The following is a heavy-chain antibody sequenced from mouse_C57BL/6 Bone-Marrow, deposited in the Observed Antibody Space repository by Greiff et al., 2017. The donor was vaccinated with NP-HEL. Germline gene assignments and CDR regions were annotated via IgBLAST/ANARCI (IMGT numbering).Heavy chain of an antibody. Sequence: QVQLQQSGAELARPGASVKLSCKASGYTFTSYGISWVKQRTGQGLEWIGEIYPRSGYTYYNEKFKGKATLTADKSSSTAYMELRSLTSEDSAFYFCARYPYYYARDYWGQGTSVTVSS. CDR2: IYPRSGYT. J-gene: IGHJ4*01. V-gene: IGHV1-81*01. CDR1: GYTFTSYG. CDR3: ARYPYYYARDY.